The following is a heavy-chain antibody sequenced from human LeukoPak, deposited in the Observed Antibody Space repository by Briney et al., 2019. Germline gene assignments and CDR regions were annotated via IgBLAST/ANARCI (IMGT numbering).Heavy chain of an antibody. CDR2: IKSKPDGGAT. Sequence: GGSLRLSCAASVSEFTFNNAWMSWVRQAPGKGLEWVGRIKSKPDGGATDYAAPVKGRFSISRDDSKKTLYLQMNSLKTEDTAVYYCTTDPYMDVWGKGTTVIISS. CDR3: TTDPYMDV. V-gene: IGHV3-15*01. J-gene: IGHJ6*03. CDR1: VSEFTFNNAW.